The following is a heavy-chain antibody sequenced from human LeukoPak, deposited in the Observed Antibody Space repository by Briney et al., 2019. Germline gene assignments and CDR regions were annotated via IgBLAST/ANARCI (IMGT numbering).Heavy chain of an antibody. CDR3: ARDGWNYDILTGYKYYFDY. CDR1: GGSISSGSYY. J-gene: IGHJ4*02. CDR2: IYTSGST. D-gene: IGHD3-9*01. Sequence: SQTLSLTCTVSGGSISSGSYYWSWIRQPAGKGLEWIGRIYTSGSTNYNPSLKSRVTISVDTSKNQLSLKLSSVTAADTAVYFCARDGWNYDILTGYKYYFDYWGQGTLVTVS. V-gene: IGHV4-61*02.